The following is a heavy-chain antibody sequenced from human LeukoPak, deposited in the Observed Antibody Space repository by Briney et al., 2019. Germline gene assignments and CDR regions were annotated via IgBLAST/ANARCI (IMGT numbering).Heavy chain of an antibody. V-gene: IGHV3-21*01. J-gene: IGHJ4*02. CDR3: ARDSGGSGYPIDY. D-gene: IGHD3-22*01. CDR1: GFTFSSYE. Sequence: GGSLRLSCAASGFTFSSYEMNWVRQAPGKGLEWVSSISSSSSYIYYADSVKGRFTISRDNAKNSLYLQMNSLRAEDTAVYYCARDSGGSGYPIDYWGQGTLVTVSS. CDR2: ISSSSSYI.